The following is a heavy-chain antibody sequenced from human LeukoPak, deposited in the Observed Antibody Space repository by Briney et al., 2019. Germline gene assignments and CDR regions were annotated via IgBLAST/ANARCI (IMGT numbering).Heavy chain of an antibody. CDR2: IYHSGTT. J-gene: IGHJ4*02. D-gene: IGHD1-26*01. Sequence: SETLSLTCTGSGYSISGGYYWGGIRQPPGKGLEWIGIIYHSGTTYYNPSLQSRVSISLDTSKNQFSLTLGSVTAADTAVYYCARRVSGSYDQDYFDFWRQGTLVTVSS. CDR3: ARRVSGSYDQDYFDF. CDR1: GYSISGGYY. V-gene: IGHV4-38-2*02.